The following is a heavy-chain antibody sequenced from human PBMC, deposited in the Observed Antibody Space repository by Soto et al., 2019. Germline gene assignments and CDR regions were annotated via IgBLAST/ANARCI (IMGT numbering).Heavy chain of an antibody. CDR1: GGSISSNY. J-gene: IGHJ4*02. Sequence: SETLSLTCTVSGGSISSNYWSWIRQPPGKGLEWIGYIYYSGSTNYNPSLKSRVTISVDTSKNQFSLKLSSVIAADTAVYYCARGVRFLELFSENYFDYWGQGTLVTVSS. D-gene: IGHD3-3*01. V-gene: IGHV4-59*01. CDR2: IYYSGST. CDR3: ARGVRFLELFSENYFDY.